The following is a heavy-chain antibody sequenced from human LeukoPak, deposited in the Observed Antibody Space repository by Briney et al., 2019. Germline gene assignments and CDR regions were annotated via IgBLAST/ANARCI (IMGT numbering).Heavy chain of an antibody. J-gene: IGHJ4*02. V-gene: IGHV3-23*01. Sequence: GGSLRLSCAASGFTFGNYAMSWVRQAPGKGLQWVSTIASYGGTTYYADSVKGRFTISRDNAKNSLYLQMNSLRAEDTAVYYCARDGSGQLRHTGAFDWGQGTLVTVSS. CDR3: ARDGSGQLRHTGAFD. D-gene: IGHD5-18*01. CDR1: GFTFGNYA. CDR2: IASYGGTT.